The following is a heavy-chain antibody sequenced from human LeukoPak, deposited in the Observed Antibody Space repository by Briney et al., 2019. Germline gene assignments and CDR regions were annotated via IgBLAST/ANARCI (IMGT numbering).Heavy chain of an antibody. J-gene: IGHJ5*02. D-gene: IGHD1-7*01. CDR2: IIPIFGTA. CDR1: GGTFSSYA. CDR3: ARDNYAGANWFDP. V-gene: IGHV1-69*05. Sequence: SVKVSCKASGGTFSSYAISWVRQAPGQGLEWMGGIIPIFGTANYAQKFQRRVTITTDESTSTAYMELSSLRSEDTAVYYCARDNYAGANWFDPWGQGTLVTVSS.